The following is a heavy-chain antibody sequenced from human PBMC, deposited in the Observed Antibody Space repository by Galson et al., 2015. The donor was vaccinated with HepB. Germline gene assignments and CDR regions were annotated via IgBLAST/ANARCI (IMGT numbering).Heavy chain of an antibody. J-gene: IGHJ4*02. D-gene: IGHD5-18*01. CDR1: GYTFTSYD. CDR2: MNPNSGNT. CDR3: ARREDVDTAMAD. V-gene: IGHV1-8*01. Sequence: SVKVSCKASGYTFTSYDINWVRQATGQGLEWMGWMNPNSGNTGYAQKFQGRVTMTRTTSISTAYMELSSLRSEDTAVYYCARREDVDTAMADWGQGTLVTVSS.